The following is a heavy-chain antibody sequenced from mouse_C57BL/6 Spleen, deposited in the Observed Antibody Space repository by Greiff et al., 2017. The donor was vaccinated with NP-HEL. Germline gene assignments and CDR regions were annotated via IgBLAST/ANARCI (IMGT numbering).Heavy chain of an antibody. CDR2: IDPSDSET. V-gene: IGHV1-52*01. CDR3: ARGHYGRAWFAD. D-gene: IGHD1-1*01. Sequence: QVQLQQPGAELVRPGSSVKLSCKASGYTFTSYWMHWVKQRPIQGLEWIGNIDPSDSETHYNQKFKDKATLTVDKSSSTAYMQLSSLTSEDSAVYYCARGHYGRAWFADWGQGTLVTVSA. J-gene: IGHJ3*01. CDR1: GYTFTSYW.